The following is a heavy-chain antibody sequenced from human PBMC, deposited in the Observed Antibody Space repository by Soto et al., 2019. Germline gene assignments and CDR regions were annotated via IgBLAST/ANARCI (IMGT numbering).Heavy chain of an antibody. J-gene: IGHJ4*02. D-gene: IGHD1-20*01. CDR1: GFTFSSYA. V-gene: IGHV3-23*01. CDR3: AKPPDYNWNDY. Sequence: EVQLLESGGGLVQPGGSLRLSCAASGFTFSSYAMSWVRQAPGKGLEWISAVSGSGGSTYYAVSVKGRFTISRDNSKDTLYLQMNNLRAEDTAVYYCAKPPDYNWNDYWGQGTLVTVSS. CDR2: VSGSGGST.